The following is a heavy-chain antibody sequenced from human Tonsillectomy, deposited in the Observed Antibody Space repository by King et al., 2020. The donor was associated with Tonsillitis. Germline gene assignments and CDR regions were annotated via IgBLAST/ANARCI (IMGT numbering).Heavy chain of an antibody. CDR1: GGSISSYY. CDR3: AKSTSSWYIPDY. D-gene: IGHD6-13*01. Sequence: VQLQESGPGLVKPSETLSLTCTVSGGSISSYYWNWIRPPPGKGLEWIGYISHSGSTNYNPSLKSRITISGDTSKNQFSLKLSSVTAADTAMYYCAKSTSSWYIPDYWGQGTLVTVSS. J-gene: IGHJ4*02. CDR2: ISHSGST. V-gene: IGHV4-59*01.